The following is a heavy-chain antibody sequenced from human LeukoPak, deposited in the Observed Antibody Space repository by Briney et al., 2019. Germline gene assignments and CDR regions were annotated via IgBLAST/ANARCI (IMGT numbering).Heavy chain of an antibody. CDR1: GFTFSSYA. Sequence: GGSLRLSCAASGFTFSSYAMSWVRQAPGKGLEWVSAISGSGGSTYYADSVKGWSTISRDNSKNTLYLQMNSLRAEDTAVYYCARDCRSPPYFYDSSGCRDAFDIWGQGTMVTVSS. CDR3: ARDCRSPPYFYDSSGCRDAFDI. V-gene: IGHV3-23*01. J-gene: IGHJ3*02. CDR2: ISGSGGST. D-gene: IGHD3-22*01.